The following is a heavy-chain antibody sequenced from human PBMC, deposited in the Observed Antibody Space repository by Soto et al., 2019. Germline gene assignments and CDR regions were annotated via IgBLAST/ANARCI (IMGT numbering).Heavy chain of an antibody. J-gene: IGHJ6*02. D-gene: IGHD2-2*01. Sequence: QVQLVQSGAEVKKPGASVKVSCRASGYTFTSYHINWVRQATGQGLEWMGWMNTDSGNTGYAQKFQGRVRMDRKTSKSTADMQLSSLRSEGTAVYYCARWEDIGSVPTARHGVDDWGQGTTVTVSS. V-gene: IGHV1-8*01. CDR2: MNTDSGNT. CDR1: GYTFTSYH. CDR3: ARWEDIGSVPTARHGVDD.